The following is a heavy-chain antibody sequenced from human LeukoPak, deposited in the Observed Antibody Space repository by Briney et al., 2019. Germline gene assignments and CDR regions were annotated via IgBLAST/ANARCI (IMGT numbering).Heavy chain of an antibody. Sequence: SETLSLTCAVSGGSLSGYYWSWIRQPPGKGLEWIGEINHSGSTNYNPSLKSRVTISVDTSKNQFSLKLSSVTAADTAVYYCARGGWPGYSYGKGIFDYWGQGTLVTVSS. V-gene: IGHV4-34*01. J-gene: IGHJ4*02. D-gene: IGHD5-18*01. CDR2: INHSGST. CDR1: GGSLSGYY. CDR3: ARGGWPGYSYGKGIFDY.